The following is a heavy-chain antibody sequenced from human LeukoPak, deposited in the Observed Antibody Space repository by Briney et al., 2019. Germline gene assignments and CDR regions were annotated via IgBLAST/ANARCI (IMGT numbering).Heavy chain of an antibody. CDR1: GFTVSSNY. CDR2: IYSGGTT. CDR3: ARDANYGDNLGYFDY. J-gene: IGHJ4*02. Sequence: PGGSLRLSCAASGFTVSSNYMSWVRQAPGKGLEWVSVIYSGGTTYYADSVRGRFTISRDNSKNTLYLQMNSLRPEDTAVYYCARDANYGDNLGYFDYWGQGTLVTVSS. D-gene: IGHD4-23*01. V-gene: IGHV3-53*01.